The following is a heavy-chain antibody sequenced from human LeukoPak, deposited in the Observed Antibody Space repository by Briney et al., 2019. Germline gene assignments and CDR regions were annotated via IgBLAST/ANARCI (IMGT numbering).Heavy chain of an antibody. CDR3: AKGIAAAGIGGVWFDP. CDR1: GFTFSSYA. J-gene: IGHJ5*02. D-gene: IGHD6-13*01. Sequence: GGSLRLSCAASGFTFSSYAMSWVRQAPGKGLEWVSAISGSGGSTYYADSVKGRFTISRDNSKNTLYLQMNSLRAEDTAVYYCAKGIAAAGIGGVWFDPWGQGTLVTVSS. V-gene: IGHV3-23*01. CDR2: ISGSGGST.